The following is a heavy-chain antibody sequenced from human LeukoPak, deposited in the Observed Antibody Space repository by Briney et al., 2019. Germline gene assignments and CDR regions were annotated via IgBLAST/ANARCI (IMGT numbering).Heavy chain of an antibody. V-gene: IGHV3-74*01. CDR2: VKGDGSIT. J-gene: IGHJ4*02. CDR3: GRTSGGPEY. CDR1: GFTLSNYW. D-gene: IGHD2-15*01. Sequence: GGSLRLSCAASGFTLSNYWMHWVRQAPGKGPVWVSRVKGDGSITAYADSVKGRFTISRDIAKNTVYLQMNSLRVDDTAVYYCGRTSGGPEYWGQGTLVTVSS.